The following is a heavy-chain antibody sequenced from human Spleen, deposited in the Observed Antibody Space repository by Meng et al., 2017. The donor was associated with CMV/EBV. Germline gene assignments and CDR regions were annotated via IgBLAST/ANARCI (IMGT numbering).Heavy chain of an antibody. V-gene: IGHV5-51*01. Sequence: GESLKISCKGSGYNFANFWIGWVRQMPGKGLEWMGIIYPGDSDTRYSPSFQGQVTISAVKSISTAYLQWSSLKVSDTAMYYCARQYCGGGSCSPVLDYWGQGTLVTVSS. CDR1: GYNFANFW. D-gene: IGHD2-15*01. CDR3: ARQYCGGGSCSPVLDY. CDR2: IYPGDSDT. J-gene: IGHJ4*02.